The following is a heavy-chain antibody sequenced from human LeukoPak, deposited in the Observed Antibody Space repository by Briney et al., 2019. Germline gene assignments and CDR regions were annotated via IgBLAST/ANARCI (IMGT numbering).Heavy chain of an antibody. V-gene: IGHV1-2*02. CDR2: INPNSGGI. CDR3: ARLKDIVVVPAANAGFDY. D-gene: IGHD2-2*01. CDR1: GYTFTGYY. J-gene: IGHJ4*02. Sequence: GASVKVSCKASGYTFTGYYMHWMRQAPGQGLEWMGWINPNSGGINYAQKFQGRVTMTRDTSISTAYMELSRLRSDDTAVYYCARLKDIVVVPAANAGFDYWGQGTLVTVSS.